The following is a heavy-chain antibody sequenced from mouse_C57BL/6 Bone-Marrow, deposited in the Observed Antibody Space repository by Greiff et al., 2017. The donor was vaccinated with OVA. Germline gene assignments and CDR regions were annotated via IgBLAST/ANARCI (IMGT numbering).Heavy chain of an antibody. Sequence: QVQLQQPGAELVRPGTSVKLSCKASGYTFTNYWMHWVKQRPGQGLEWIGVIAPSDSYINYNQKFKGRATLTADTSSSTAYMPLSSLTSEDSAVYYCAHYGSRLYLHYWGQGTSLTVSS. CDR1: GYTFTNYW. V-gene: IGHV1-59*01. CDR3: AHYGSRLYLHY. CDR2: IAPSDSYI. J-gene: IGHJ2*02. D-gene: IGHD1-1*01.